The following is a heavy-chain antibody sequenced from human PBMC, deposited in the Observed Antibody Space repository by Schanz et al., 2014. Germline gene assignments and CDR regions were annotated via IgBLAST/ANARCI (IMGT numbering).Heavy chain of an antibody. CDR2: IRQDGSAK. J-gene: IGHJ4*02. V-gene: IGHV3-7*03. Sequence: EVHLVESGGGLVQPGGSLRLSCAASGFTFSHYWLSWVRQTPGKRLEWVANIRQDGSAKFYVDSVNSRFATSRDNAENSVYLQMKSLRAEDKAVYYCARDGFGGYLDSWGQGTLVTVSS. CDR3: ARDGFGGYLDS. CDR1: GFTFSHYW. D-gene: IGHD3-10*01.